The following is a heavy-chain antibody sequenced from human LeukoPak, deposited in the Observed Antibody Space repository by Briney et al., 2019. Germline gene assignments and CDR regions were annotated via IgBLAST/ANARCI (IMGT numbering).Heavy chain of an antibody. V-gene: IGHV4-39*01. CDR3: ARRLGLYYYGSGSYLDY. CDR2: IYYSGST. Sequence: SETLSLNGTGSGGSISSSRYYWGWIRQPPGKGLEWIGCIYYSGSTYYNPSLKSRVTISVDTSKNQFSLQLSCVTAADTAVYYCARRLGLYYYGSGSYLDYWGQGNLGTVSS. D-gene: IGHD3-10*01. J-gene: IGHJ4*02. CDR1: GGSISSSRYY.